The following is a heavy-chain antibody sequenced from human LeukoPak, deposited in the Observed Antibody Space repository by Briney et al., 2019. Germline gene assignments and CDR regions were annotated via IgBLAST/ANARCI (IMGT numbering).Heavy chain of an antibody. V-gene: IGHV3-30-3*01. Sequence: PGGSLRLSCAASGFTFSSYAMHWVRQAPGKGLEWVAVISYDGSNKYYADSVKGRFTISRGNSKNTLYLQMNSLRTEDTAVYYCARDTMSTFDYWGQGTLVTVSS. CDR3: ARDTMSTFDY. CDR1: GFTFSSYA. D-gene: IGHD3-3*01. J-gene: IGHJ4*02. CDR2: ISYDGSNK.